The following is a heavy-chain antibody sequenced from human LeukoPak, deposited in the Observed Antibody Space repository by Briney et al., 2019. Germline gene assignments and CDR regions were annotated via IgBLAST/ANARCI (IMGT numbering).Heavy chain of an antibody. J-gene: IGHJ4*02. D-gene: IGHD2-15*01. Sequence: PGGSLRLSCAASGFTFSSYDMHWVRQATGKGLEWVSAIGTAGDTYYPGSVKGRFTISRENAKNSLYLQMNSLRAEDTAVYYCAKDPCSGGSCYYFDYWGQGTLVTVSS. CDR2: IGTAGDT. CDR1: GFTFSSYD. CDR3: AKDPCSGGSCYYFDY. V-gene: IGHV3-13*01.